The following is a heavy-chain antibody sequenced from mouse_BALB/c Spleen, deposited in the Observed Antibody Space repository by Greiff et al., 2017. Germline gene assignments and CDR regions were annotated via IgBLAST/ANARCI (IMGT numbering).Heavy chain of an antibody. V-gene: IGHV5-6*01. CDR2: ISSGGSYT. D-gene: IGHD2-1*01. Sequence: EVQRVEFGGDLVKPGGSLKLSCAASGFTFSSYGMSWVRQTPDKRLEWVATISSGGSYTYYPDSGKGRFTISRDNAKNTLYLQMSSLKSEDTAMYYCARQKDGNHFDYWGQGTTLTVSS. CDR1: GFTFSSYG. J-gene: IGHJ2*01. CDR3: ARQKDGNHFDY.